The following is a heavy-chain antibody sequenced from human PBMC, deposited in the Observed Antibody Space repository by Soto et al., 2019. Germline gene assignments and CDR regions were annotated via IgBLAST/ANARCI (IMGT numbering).Heavy chain of an antibody. CDR2: ISGSGGST. V-gene: IGHV3-23*01. CDR3: AKVPGFEAFDI. Sequence: EVQLLESGGGLVQPGGSLRLSCAASGFTFSSYAMSWVRQAPGKGLEWVAAISGSGGSTYYADSVKGRFTISRDNSKNTLYLKMNSLGADDTAVYYCAKVPGFEAFDIWGQGTMVTVSS. CDR1: GFTFSSYA. J-gene: IGHJ3*02. D-gene: IGHD3-10*01.